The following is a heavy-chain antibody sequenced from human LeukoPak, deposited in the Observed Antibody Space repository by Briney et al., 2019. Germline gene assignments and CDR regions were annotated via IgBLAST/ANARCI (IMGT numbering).Heavy chain of an antibody. CDR2: IGSSGGNT. V-gene: IGHV3-23*01. Sequence: QTGGSLRLSCADSGFTFTNYAMSWVRQAPGEGLEWVSGIGSSGGNTYYADSVKGRFTISRDSSKNTLYLQMNSLRAEDTAVYYCAMGFYDNSGYVFDYWGQGTLVTVSS. D-gene: IGHD3-22*01. CDR3: AMGFYDNSGYVFDY. J-gene: IGHJ4*02. CDR1: GFTFTNYA.